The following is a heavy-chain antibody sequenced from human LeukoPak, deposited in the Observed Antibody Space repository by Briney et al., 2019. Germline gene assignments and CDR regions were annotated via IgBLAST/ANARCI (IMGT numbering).Heavy chain of an antibody. J-gene: IGHJ5*02. D-gene: IGHD2-2*01. CDR3: ARDIVVVPAEGGWFDP. Sequence: ASVKVSCKASGYTFTTYDINWVRQATGQGLEWMGWMNPNSGNAGYAQKFQGRVTMTRDISINTAYMELSSLRSEDTAVYYCARDIVVVPAEGGWFDPWGQGTLVTVSS. CDR2: MNPNSGNA. CDR1: GYTFTTYD. V-gene: IGHV1-8*01.